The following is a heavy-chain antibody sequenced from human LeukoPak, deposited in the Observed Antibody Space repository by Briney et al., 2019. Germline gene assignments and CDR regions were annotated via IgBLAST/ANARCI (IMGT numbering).Heavy chain of an antibody. V-gene: IGHV4-4*07. D-gene: IGHD3-3*01. CDR1: GGPIGADY. CDR2: MFSSGIS. J-gene: IGHJ5*02. CDR3: ARDSYYDFWSGYVNWFDP. Sequence: PSETLSLTCSVSGGPIGADYWSWIRQPAGKGLEWIGRMFSSGISTYNPSLRSRVTMSVDTSKNQISLNLRSVTAADTAVYYCARDSYYDFWSGYVNWFDPWGQGTLVIVSP.